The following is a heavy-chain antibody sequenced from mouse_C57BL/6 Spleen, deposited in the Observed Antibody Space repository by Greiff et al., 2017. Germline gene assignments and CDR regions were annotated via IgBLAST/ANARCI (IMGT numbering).Heavy chain of an antibody. CDR2: IYWDDDK. Sequence: QVTLNVSGPGLLQSSQTLSLTCSFSGFSLSTSGLGVSWIRQPSGKGLEWLAHIYWDDDKRYNPSLNSRLTIFKDTSRNQVFLKITSVDTADTATYYCARRDPNYKTFAYWGQGTLVTVSA. CDR3: ARRDPNYKTFAY. D-gene: IGHD1-3*01. CDR1: GFSLSTSGLG. V-gene: IGHV8-12*01. J-gene: IGHJ3*01.